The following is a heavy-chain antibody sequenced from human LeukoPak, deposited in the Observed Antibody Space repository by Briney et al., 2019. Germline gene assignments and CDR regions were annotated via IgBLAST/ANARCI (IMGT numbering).Heavy chain of an antibody. D-gene: IGHD1-26*01. CDR1: SGSISTSNYY. Sequence: TSETLSLTCTVSSGSISTSNYYWGWVRQPPGKALEWIGNIFYSGSTYYSPSLKSRVTISLDTSRNQFSLKLSSVTAADTAVYYCAREGSPIVGALFDYWGQGTLVTVSS. J-gene: IGHJ4*02. CDR2: IFYSGST. CDR3: AREGSPIVGALFDY. V-gene: IGHV4-39*07.